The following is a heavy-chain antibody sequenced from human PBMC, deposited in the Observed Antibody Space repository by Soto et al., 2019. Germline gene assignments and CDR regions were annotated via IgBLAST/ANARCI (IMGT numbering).Heavy chain of an antibody. V-gene: IGHV4-34*01. CDR2: INHSGST. CDR1: GGSFSGYY. J-gene: IGHJ4*02. D-gene: IGHD4-17*01. CDR3: VRFYGDYVNGVKRRYVDF. Sequence: SETLSLTCAVYGGSFSGYYWSWIRQPPGKGLEWIGEINHSGSTNYNPSLKSLVTISVDTSKNQFSLRLRSMTASDTGVYYCVRFYGDYVNGVKRRYVDFWGQGTLVTVSS.